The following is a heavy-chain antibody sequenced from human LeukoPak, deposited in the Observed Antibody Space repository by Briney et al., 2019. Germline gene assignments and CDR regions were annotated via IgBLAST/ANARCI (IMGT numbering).Heavy chain of an antibody. V-gene: IGHV1-8*01. CDR1: GYTFTSYD. D-gene: IGHD6-19*01. CDR2: MNPNSGNT. J-gene: IGHJ4*02. CDR3: ARGHSSGWY. Sequence: GASVKVSCKASGYTFTSYDINWVRQATGQGLEWMGWMNPNSGNTGYAQKFQGRVTMTRDTSISTAYVELSSLTSDDTAVYYCARGHSSGWYWGQGTLVTVSS.